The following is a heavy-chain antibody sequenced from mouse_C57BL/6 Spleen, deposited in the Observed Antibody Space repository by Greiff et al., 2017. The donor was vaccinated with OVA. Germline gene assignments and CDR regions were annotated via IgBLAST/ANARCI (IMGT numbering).Heavy chain of an antibody. D-gene: IGHD1-1*01. J-gene: IGHJ4*01. V-gene: IGHV1-53*01. CDR1: GYTFTSYW. CDR2: INPSNGGT. Sequence: QVQLQQPGPELVKPGASVKLSCKASGYTFTSYWMHWVKQRPGQGLEWIGNINPSNGGTNYNEKFKSKATLTVDNSSSTAYMQLSSLTSEDSAVYYCSRSVLRYYYAMDYWGQGTSVTVSS. CDR3: SRSVLRYYYAMDY.